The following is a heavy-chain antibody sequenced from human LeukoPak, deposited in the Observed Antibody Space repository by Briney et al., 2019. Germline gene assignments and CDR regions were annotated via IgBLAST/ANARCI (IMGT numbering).Heavy chain of an antibody. CDR3: ARAQYYYDTANN. J-gene: IGHJ4*02. CDR2: ISYDGSNK. D-gene: IGHD3-22*01. V-gene: IGHV3-30*04. CDR1: GFTFSSYA. Sequence: GGSLRLSCAASGFTFSSYAMHWVRQAPGKGLEWVAVISYDGSNKYYADSVKGRFTISRDNSKNSLYLQMNSLRAEDTAVYYCARAQYYYDTANNWGQGTLVTVSS.